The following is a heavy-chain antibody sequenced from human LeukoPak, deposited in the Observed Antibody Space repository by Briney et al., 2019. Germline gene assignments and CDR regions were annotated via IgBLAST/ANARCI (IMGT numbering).Heavy chain of an antibody. D-gene: IGHD2-21*01. CDR3: ARDESGDNDAFDI. CDR2: ISGSGGST. Sequence: GGSLRLSCAASGFTFSSYAMSWVRQAPGKGLEWVSAISGSGGSTYYADSVKGRFTISRDNSKNTLYLQMNSLRVEDTAVYYCARDESGDNDAFDIWGQGTMVTVSS. J-gene: IGHJ3*02. CDR1: GFTFSSYA. V-gene: IGHV3-23*01.